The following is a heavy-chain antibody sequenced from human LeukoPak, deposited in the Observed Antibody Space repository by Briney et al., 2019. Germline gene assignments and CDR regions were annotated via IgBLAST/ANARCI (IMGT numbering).Heavy chain of an antibody. Sequence: PSETLSLTCTVSGSSISSSVYYWGWIRQPPGKGLEWIGSIYSSGSTYYNPSLKSRLTISLDTSKNQFSLNLTSVTAADTAVYYCAREKDGYNYSPWGYWGQGTLVTVSS. V-gene: IGHV4-39*07. CDR3: AREKDGYNYSPWGY. CDR2: IYSSGST. CDR1: GSSISSSVYY. J-gene: IGHJ4*02. D-gene: IGHD5-24*01.